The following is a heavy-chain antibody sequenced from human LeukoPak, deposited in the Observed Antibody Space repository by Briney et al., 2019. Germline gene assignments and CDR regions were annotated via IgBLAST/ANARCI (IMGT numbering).Heavy chain of an antibody. CDR1: GFTFSSYA. V-gene: IGHV3-30-3*01. Sequence: GGSLRLSCAASGFTFSSYAVHWARQAPGKGLEWVAVIAYDGSNKYHADSVKGRFTISRDNSKNTLYLQMNSLRAEDTAVYYCARETGSAVGSTDFDYWGQGTLVTVSS. CDR3: ARETGSAVGSTDFDY. J-gene: IGHJ4*02. CDR2: IAYDGSNK. D-gene: IGHD4-17*01.